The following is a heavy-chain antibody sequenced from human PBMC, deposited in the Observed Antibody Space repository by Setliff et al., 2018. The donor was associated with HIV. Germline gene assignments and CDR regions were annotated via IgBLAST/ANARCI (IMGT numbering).Heavy chain of an antibody. CDR1: GYTFTGYC. Sequence: ASVKVSCKASGYTFTGYCMHWVRQAPGQGLEWMGRINPNSGGTNYAQKFQGRVTMTRDTSISTAYMELSRLRSDDTAVYYCARRGYSRPLNYYYYYMDVWGKGTTVTVS. D-gene: IGHD5-12*01. V-gene: IGHV1-2*06. CDR2: INPNSGGT. CDR3: ARRGYSRPLNYYYYYMDV. J-gene: IGHJ6*03.